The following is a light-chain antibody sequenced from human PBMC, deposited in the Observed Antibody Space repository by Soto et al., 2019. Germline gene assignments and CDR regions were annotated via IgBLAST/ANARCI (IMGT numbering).Light chain of an antibody. CDR1: QTIISW. CDR2: KAS. CDR3: QHYNSYSEA. V-gene: IGKV1-5*03. J-gene: IGKJ1*01. Sequence: DIQMTQSPSTLSGSVGDRVTITCRSSQTIISWLAWYQQTPGKAPKLLIYKASTSKSGAPSRFSGSGSGTEFPLTISSLQPDDFATYYCQHYNSYSEAFGQGTKVDIK.